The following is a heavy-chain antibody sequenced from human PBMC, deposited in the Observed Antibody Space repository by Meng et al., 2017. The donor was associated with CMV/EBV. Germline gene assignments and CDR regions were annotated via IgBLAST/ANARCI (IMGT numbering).Heavy chain of an antibody. J-gene: IGHJ6*02. CDR1: GGTFSSYA. Sequence: SVKVSCKASGGTFSSYAISWVRQAPGQGLEWMGGIIPILGIANYAQKFQGRVTITADKSTSTAYMELSSLRSEDTAVYYCARDHPIVVVPAAPYGAPCYYYGMDVWGQGTTVTVSS. CDR2: IIPILGIA. V-gene: IGHV1-69*10. CDR3: ARDHPIVVVPAAPYGAPCYYYGMDV. D-gene: IGHD2-2*01.